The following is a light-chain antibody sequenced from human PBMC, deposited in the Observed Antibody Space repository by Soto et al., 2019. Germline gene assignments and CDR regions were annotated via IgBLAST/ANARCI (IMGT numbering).Light chain of an antibody. J-gene: IGLJ1*01. CDR3: SLYTSSSTYV. CDR1: SSDVGSDNR. V-gene: IGLV2-18*01. CDR2: EVS. Sequence: QSALTQPPSVSGSPGQSVTISCTGTSSDVGSDNRVSWYQQPPGTAPKLMISEVSNRPSGVPDRFSGSKSGNTASLTISGLQAEYEADYYCSLYTSSSTYVFGTGTKVTVL.